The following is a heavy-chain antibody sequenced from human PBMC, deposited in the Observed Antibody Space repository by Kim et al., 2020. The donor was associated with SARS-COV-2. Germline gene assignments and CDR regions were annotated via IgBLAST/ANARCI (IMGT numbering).Heavy chain of an antibody. D-gene: IGHD1-26*01. Sequence: YYVDSVKGRFTISRDNAKNSLYLQMNSLRAEDTAVYYCASQGRGGATPDYWGQGTLVTVSS. V-gene: IGHV3-7*01. J-gene: IGHJ4*02. CDR3: ASQGRGGATPDY.